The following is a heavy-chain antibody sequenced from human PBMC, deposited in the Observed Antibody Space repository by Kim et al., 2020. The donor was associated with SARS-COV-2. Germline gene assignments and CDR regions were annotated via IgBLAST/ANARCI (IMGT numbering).Heavy chain of an antibody. CDR3: AREYSSSAGYYFDY. D-gene: IGHD6-6*01. J-gene: IGHJ4*02. V-gene: IGHV4-30-2*01. Sequence: NPSLKSRVTISVDRSKNQFSLNLNSVTAADTAVYFCAREYSSSAGYYFDYWGQGTLVTVSS.